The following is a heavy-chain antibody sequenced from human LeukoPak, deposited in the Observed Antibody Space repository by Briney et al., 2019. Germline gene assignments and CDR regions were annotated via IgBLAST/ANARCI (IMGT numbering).Heavy chain of an antibody. CDR3: ARQGGTGEYDY. D-gene: IGHD7-27*01. CDR1: GGSFSGYY. V-gene: IGHV4-34*01. Sequence: SENLSLTCAVYGGSFSGYYWSWIRQPPGKGLEWIGEINHSGSTNYNPSLKSRVTISVDTSKNQFSLKLSSVTAADTAVYYCARQGGTGEYDYWGQGTLVTVSS. J-gene: IGHJ4*02. CDR2: INHSGST.